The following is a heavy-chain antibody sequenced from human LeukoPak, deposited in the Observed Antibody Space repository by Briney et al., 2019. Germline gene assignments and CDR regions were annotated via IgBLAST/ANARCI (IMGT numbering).Heavy chain of an antibody. CDR1: GGSISTYY. J-gene: IGHJ5*02. V-gene: IGHV4-59*08. Sequence: PSETLSLTCTVSGGSISTYYWSWIRQPPGKGLEWIGYIYYIGSTNYNPSLKSRVTMSVDTSKNQFSLKLTSVTAADTAVYYCARHGGPTRGGWFDPWGQGTLVTVSS. D-gene: IGHD1-26*01. CDR2: IYYIGST. CDR3: ARHGGPTRGGWFDP.